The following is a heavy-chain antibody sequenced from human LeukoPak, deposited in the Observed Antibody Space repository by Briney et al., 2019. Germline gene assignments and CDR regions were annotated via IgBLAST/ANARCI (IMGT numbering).Heavy chain of an antibody. V-gene: IGHV1-2*02. CDR3: ARDKGLGRYFDREGGAFDI. CDR1: GYTFTGYY. J-gene: IGHJ3*02. Sequence: ASVKVSCKASGYTFTGYYMDWVRQAPGQGLEWMGWINPNSGGTNYAQKFQGRVTMTRDTSISTAYMELSRLRSDDTAVYYCARDKGLGRYFDREGGAFDIWGQGTMVTVSS. CDR2: INPNSGGT. D-gene: IGHD3-9*01.